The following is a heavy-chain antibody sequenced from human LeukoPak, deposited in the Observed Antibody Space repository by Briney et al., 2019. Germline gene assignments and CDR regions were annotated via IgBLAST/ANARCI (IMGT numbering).Heavy chain of an antibody. D-gene: IGHD3-10*01. J-gene: IGHJ4*02. CDR2: ISGSTSYI. Sequence: GGSLRLSCVASAFTFRTYSMHWVRQAPGKGLEWVSSISGSTSYIDYADSVKGRFTISRDNAKNSLYLQMNSLRAEDTAVYYCARVPGTWGQGTLATVSS. CDR3: ARVPGT. CDR1: AFTFRTYS. V-gene: IGHV3-21*01.